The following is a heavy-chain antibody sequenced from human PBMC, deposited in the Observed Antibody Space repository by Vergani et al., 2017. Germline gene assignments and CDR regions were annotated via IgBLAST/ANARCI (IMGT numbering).Heavy chain of an antibody. J-gene: IGHJ2*01. V-gene: IGHV3-9*01. CDR1: GFTFDDYA. CDR3: VKDIAASGNYWYFDL. D-gene: IGHD6-13*01. CDR2: INWNSDSI. Sequence: EAYLVQSGGGLVTPGGSLRLSCAASGFTFDDYAMHWVRQAPGKGLEWVSGINWNSDSIAYADSVKGRFTISRDNPKNSLYLQMNSLRAEDTALYYCVKDIAASGNYWYFDLWGRGTLVTVSS.